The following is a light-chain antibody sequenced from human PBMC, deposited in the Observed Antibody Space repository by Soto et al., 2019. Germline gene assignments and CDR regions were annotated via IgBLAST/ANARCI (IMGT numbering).Light chain of an antibody. Sequence: EVVSTQSPGTLSLSRGERATLSCRASERIYSAYLGWYQQKPGQAPRLLIYGTSSRATGIPDRFSGSGSGTDFTLTISRLEPEDFAVYYCQQRSNWPRTFGQGTKVDIK. V-gene: IGKV3D-20*02. CDR3: QQRSNWPRT. CDR2: GTS. CDR1: ERIYSAY. J-gene: IGKJ1*01.